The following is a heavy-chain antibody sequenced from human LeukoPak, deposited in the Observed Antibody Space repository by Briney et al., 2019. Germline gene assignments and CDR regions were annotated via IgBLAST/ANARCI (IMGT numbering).Heavy chain of an antibody. CDR2: IYYSGTT. CDR3: ARHLLSAPHYFDY. V-gene: IGHV4-59*01. CDR1: GGSISGYY. J-gene: IGHJ4*02. D-gene: IGHD2-15*01. Sequence: SETLSLTCTVSGGSISGYYWSCIRQPPGKGLEWIGFIYYSGTTHYSPAPKGRVTMSVDTSNNRFSLKLTCVTGADTAVYYCARHLLSAPHYFDYWGQGTLVTVTS.